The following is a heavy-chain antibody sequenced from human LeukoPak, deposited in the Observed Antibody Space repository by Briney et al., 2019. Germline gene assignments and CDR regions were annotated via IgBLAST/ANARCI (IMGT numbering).Heavy chain of an antibody. D-gene: IGHD6-19*01. V-gene: IGHV4-34*01. J-gene: IGHJ4*02. Sequence: PSETLSLTCAVYGGSFSGYYWSWIRQPPGKGLEWIGEINHSGSTNYNPSLKSRVTISVDTSKSQFSLKLSSVTAADTAVYYCARTQFRAVAGRHFDYWGQGTLVTVSS. CDR3: ARTQFRAVAGRHFDY. CDR1: GGSFSGYY. CDR2: INHSGST.